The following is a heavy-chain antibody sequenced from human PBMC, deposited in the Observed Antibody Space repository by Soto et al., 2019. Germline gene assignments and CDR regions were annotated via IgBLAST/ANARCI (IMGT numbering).Heavy chain of an antibody. CDR1: GFTFSSYA. CDR3: ARTSGYAFDY. Sequence: EGQLVESGGGLVQPGGALRLSCAASGFTFSSYAMHWVRQAPGKGLEYVSVINSNGGSTYYANSVKGRFTISRDNSKNTLYLQMGSLRAEDMAVYYCARTSGYAFDYWGRGTLVTVSS. CDR2: INSNGGST. J-gene: IGHJ4*02. D-gene: IGHD5-12*01. V-gene: IGHV3-64*01.